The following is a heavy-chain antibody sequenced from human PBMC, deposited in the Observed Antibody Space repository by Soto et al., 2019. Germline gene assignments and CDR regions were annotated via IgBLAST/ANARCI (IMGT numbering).Heavy chain of an antibody. V-gene: IGHV1-3*01. CDR3: ARVPVVVPAAMRVYYFDY. J-gene: IGHJ4*02. CDR2: INAGNGNT. Sequence: ASVKVSCKASGYTFTSYAMHWVRQAPGQRLEWMGWINAGNGNTKYSQKLQGRVTITRDTSASTAYMELSSLRSEDTAVYYCARVPVVVPAAMRVYYFDYWGQGTLVTVSS. D-gene: IGHD2-2*01. CDR1: GYTFTSYA.